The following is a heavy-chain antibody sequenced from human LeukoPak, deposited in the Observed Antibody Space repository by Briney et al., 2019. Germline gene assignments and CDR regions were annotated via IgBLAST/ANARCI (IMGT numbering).Heavy chain of an antibody. CDR1: GFTFSSYA. CDR2: ISYDGSNK. CDR3: ARDREWELMYYFDY. Sequence: GGSLRLSCAASGFTFSSYAMHWVRQAPGKGLEWVAVISYDGSNKYYADSVKGRSTISRDNSKNTLYLQMNSLRAEDTAVYYCARDREWELMYYFDYWGQGTLVTVSS. J-gene: IGHJ4*02. D-gene: IGHD1-26*01. V-gene: IGHV3-30-3*01.